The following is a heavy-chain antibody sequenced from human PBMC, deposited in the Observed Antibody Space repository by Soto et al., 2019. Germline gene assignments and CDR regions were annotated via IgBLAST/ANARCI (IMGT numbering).Heavy chain of an antibody. CDR2: IYYSGST. CDR3: ARGTRSDFWSGYYPDWFDP. J-gene: IGHJ5*02. V-gene: IGHV4-31*03. Sequence: QVQLQESGPGLVKPSQTLSLTCTVSGGSISSGGYYWSWIRQHPGKGLEWIGYIYYSGSTYYNPSLKSRVTISVDTSKNQFSLKLSSVTAADTAVYYCARGTRSDFWSGYYPDWFDPWGQGTLVTVSS. D-gene: IGHD3-3*01. CDR1: GGSISSGGYY.